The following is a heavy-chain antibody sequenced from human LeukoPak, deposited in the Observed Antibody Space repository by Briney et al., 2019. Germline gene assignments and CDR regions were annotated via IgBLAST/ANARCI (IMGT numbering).Heavy chain of an antibody. CDR3: ARASNYLGLNFDY. V-gene: IGHV1-69*06. Sequence: SVKVSCKASGGTFSSYAISWVRQAPGQGLEWMGGIIPIFGTANYAQKFQGRVTITADKSTSTAYMELSSLRSEDMAVYYCARASNYLGLNFDYWGQGTLVTVSS. D-gene: IGHD4-11*01. J-gene: IGHJ4*02. CDR2: IIPIFGTA. CDR1: GGTFSSYA.